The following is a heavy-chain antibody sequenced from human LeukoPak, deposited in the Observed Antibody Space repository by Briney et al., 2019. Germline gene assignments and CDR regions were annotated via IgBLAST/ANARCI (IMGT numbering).Heavy chain of an antibody. CDR3: ARVGSPDSENSGWKLFFDY. CDR2: ISAYNVDT. V-gene: IGHV1-18*01. CDR1: GYRFSNYG. Sequence: ASVKVSCKASGYRFSNYGITWVRQAPGQGLECMGWISAYNVDTNYAQNFQGRLTMTTDTSTNTAYMELRSLRSDDTAVYYCARVGSPDSENSGWKLFFDYWGQGTLVTVSS. D-gene: IGHD6-19*01. J-gene: IGHJ4*02.